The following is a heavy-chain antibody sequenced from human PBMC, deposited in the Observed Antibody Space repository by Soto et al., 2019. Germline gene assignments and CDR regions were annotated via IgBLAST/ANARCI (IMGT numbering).Heavy chain of an antibody. Sequence: GGSLRLSCAASGFTVNTYAMTWVRQAPGKGLEWVSLISESGDGTYYADSVKGRFTISRDNSQRTLNLQMNSLRAEDTAVYYCAKNGDFWSWGMDVWGQGTTVTVSS. CDR2: ISESGDGT. CDR1: GFTVNTYA. CDR3: AKNGDFWSWGMDV. D-gene: IGHD3-3*01. J-gene: IGHJ6*02. V-gene: IGHV3-23*01.